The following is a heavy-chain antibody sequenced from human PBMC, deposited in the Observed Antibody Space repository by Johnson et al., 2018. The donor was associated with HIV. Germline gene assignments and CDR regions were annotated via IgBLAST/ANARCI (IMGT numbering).Heavy chain of an antibody. D-gene: IGHD3-22*01. CDR1: QFTFSSYY. CDR3: ARLPSGYSRGYYDAFDI. J-gene: IGHJ3*02. CDR2: VNPNGGST. V-gene: IGHV3-25*03. Sequence: VQLVESGGGLAQPAWSPRLSCAASQFTFSSYYMNCVRQAPGNGLELVGQVNPNGGSTYLIDSGKDRFNISRDNAKNTLHLQMNSLKTEDTAVYYCARLPSGYSRGYYDAFDIWGQGTMVTVSS.